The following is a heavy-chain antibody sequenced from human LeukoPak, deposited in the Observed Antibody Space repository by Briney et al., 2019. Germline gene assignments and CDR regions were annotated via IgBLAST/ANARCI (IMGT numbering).Heavy chain of an antibody. D-gene: IGHD4-17*01. CDR1: GGSISSSNW. V-gene: IGHV4-4*02. CDR3: ARAGYGDYYGEYFQR. J-gene: IGHJ1*01. Sequence: SETLSLTCAVSGGSISSSNWWSWVRQPPGKGLEWIGEIYHSGSTNYNPSLKSRVTISVDKSKNQFSLKLSSVTAADTAVYYCARAGYGDYYGEYFQRWGQGTLVTVSS. CDR2: IYHSGST.